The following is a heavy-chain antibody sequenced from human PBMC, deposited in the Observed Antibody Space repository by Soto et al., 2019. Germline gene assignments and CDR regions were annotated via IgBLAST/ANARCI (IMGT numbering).Heavy chain of an antibody. J-gene: IGHJ4*02. V-gene: IGHV3-9*01. Sequence: EVQLVESGGGLVQPGRSLRLSCVVSGFDFDDYAMNWVRQAPGKGLEWVAGIRWNGAYTGYADSVKGRFIISRDNDKNSLYLQMSSLRPEDTDLYYCTRDILRTVTTVDFWGQGTLVTVAS. CDR3: TRDILRTVTTVDF. CDR2: IRWNGAYT. CDR1: GFDFDDYA. D-gene: IGHD4-4*01.